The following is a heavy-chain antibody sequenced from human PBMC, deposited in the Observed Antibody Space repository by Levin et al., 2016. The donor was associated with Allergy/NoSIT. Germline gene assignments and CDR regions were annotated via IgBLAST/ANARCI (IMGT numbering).Heavy chain of an antibody. J-gene: IGHJ5*02. CDR2: IYHSGST. Sequence: SETLSLTCAVSGYSISSGYYWGWIRQPPGKGLEWIGSIYHSGSTYYNPSLKSRVTISVDTSKNQFSLKLSSVTAADTAVYYCARGVAADRFDPWGQGTLVTVSS. V-gene: IGHV4-38-2*01. CDR3: ARGVAADRFDP. D-gene: IGHD2-15*01. CDR1: GYSISSGYY.